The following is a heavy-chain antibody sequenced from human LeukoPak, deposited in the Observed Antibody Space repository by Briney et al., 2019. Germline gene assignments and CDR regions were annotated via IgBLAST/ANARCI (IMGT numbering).Heavy chain of an antibody. CDR2: IKQDGSEK. J-gene: IGHJ6*02. CDR1: GFTFSSYW. D-gene: IGHD6-19*01. Sequence: GGSLRLSCAASGFTFSSYWMSWVRQAPGKGLEWVANIKQDGSEKYYVDSVNGRFTISRDNAKNSLYLQMNSLRAEDTAVYYCAREVRGSSGWYFYYYYGMDVWGQGTTVTVSS. V-gene: IGHV3-7*01. CDR3: AREVRGSSGWYFYYYYGMDV.